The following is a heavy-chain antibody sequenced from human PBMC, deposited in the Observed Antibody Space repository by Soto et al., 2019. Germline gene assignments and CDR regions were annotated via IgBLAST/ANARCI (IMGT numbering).Heavy chain of an antibody. CDR3: ARDNVLRYFDWLLFRNFNWFDP. Sequence: GASVKVSCKASGYTFTSYYMHWVRQAPGQGLEWMGIISPSGGSTSYAQKFQGRVTMTRDTSTSTVYMELSSLRSEDTAVYYCARDNVLRYFDWLLFRNFNWFDPWGQGTLVTVSS. CDR1: GYTFTSYY. J-gene: IGHJ5*02. D-gene: IGHD3-9*01. CDR2: ISPSGGST. V-gene: IGHV1-46*01.